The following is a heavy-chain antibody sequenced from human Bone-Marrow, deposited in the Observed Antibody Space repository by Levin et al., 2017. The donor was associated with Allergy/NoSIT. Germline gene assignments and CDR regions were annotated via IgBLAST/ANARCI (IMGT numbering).Heavy chain of an antibody. Sequence: GESLKISCAASGFSFSSYAMSWVRQAPGKGLEWVSAISGGGGSTYYADAVKGRFTISRDNSKNTLYLQMNSLRVEDTALYYCAKAHIVVIPAANRGFDYWGQGTLVTVSS. D-gene: IGHD2-2*01. CDR1: GFSFSSYA. V-gene: IGHV3-23*01. J-gene: IGHJ4*02. CDR3: AKAHIVVIPAANRGFDY. CDR2: ISGGGGST.